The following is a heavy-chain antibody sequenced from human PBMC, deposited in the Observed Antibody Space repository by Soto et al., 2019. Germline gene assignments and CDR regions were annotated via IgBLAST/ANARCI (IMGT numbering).Heavy chain of an antibody. V-gene: IGHV1-69*02. CDR3: ARASSGIAVAGTKYFQH. J-gene: IGHJ1*01. CDR1: GGTFSSYT. D-gene: IGHD6-19*01. Sequence: ASVKVSCKASGGTFSSYTISWVRQAPGQGLEWMGRIIPILGIANYAQKFQGRVTITADKSTSTAYMELSSLRSEDTAVYYCARASSGIAVAGTKYFQHWGQGTLVTVSS. CDR2: IIPILGIA.